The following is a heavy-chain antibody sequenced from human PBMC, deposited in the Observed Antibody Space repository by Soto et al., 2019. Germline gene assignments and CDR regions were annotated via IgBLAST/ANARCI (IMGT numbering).Heavy chain of an antibody. CDR2: IYYSGST. CDR1: GGSISSCGYY. D-gene: IGHD3-16*01. Sequence: TSETLSLTCTVSGGSISSCGYYWSWIRQHPGKGLEWIGYIYYSGSTYYNPSLKSRVTISVDTSKNQFSLKLSSVTAADTAVYYCAREPGEDFDYWGQGTLVTVSS. V-gene: IGHV4-31*03. J-gene: IGHJ4*02. CDR3: AREPGEDFDY.